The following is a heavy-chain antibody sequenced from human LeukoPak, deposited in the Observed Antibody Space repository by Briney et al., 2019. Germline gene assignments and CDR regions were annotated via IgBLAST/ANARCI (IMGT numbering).Heavy chain of an antibody. J-gene: IGHJ4*02. D-gene: IGHD2-21*02. Sequence: KTSETLSLTCAVYGGSFSGYYWSWIRQPPGKGLEWIGEINHSGSTNYNPSLKSRVTISVDTSKNQFSLKLSSVTAADTAVYYCARGAAYCGGDCSDYWGQGTLVTVSS. CDR1: GGSFSGYY. V-gene: IGHV4-34*01. CDR3: ARGAAYCGGDCSDY. CDR2: INHSGST.